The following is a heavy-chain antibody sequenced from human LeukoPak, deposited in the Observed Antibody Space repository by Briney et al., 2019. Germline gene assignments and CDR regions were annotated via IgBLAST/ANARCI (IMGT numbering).Heavy chain of an antibody. V-gene: IGHV3-30*04. J-gene: IGHJ4*02. CDR1: GFTFSSYA. Sequence: GGSLRLSCAASGFTFSSYAMHWVRQAPGKGLEWVSVISYDGSNKYYADSVKGRFTISRDNSRSTLYLQMNSLRPEDTAIYYCAREGYYGSGSPPSLYFDYWGQGTLVTVSS. D-gene: IGHD3-10*01. CDR2: ISYDGSNK. CDR3: AREGYYGSGSPPSLYFDY.